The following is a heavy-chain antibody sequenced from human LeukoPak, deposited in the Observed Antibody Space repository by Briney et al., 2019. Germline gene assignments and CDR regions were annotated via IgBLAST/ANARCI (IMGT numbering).Heavy chain of an antibody. V-gene: IGHV3-23*01. Sequence: GGSLRLSCAASGFPFSSYAMSWVRQAPGEGLEWVSAISGSGGSTYYADSVKGRFTISRDNSKNTLYLQMDSLRAEDTAVYYCAKDYQRVVVIAFFDYWGQGTTVTVSS. D-gene: IGHD3-22*01. CDR1: GFPFSSYA. CDR2: ISGSGGST. CDR3: AKDYQRVVVIAFFDY. J-gene: IGHJ4*03.